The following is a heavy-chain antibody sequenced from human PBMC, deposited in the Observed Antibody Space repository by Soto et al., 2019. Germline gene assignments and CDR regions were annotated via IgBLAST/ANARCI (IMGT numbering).Heavy chain of an antibody. V-gene: IGHV3-15*01. J-gene: IGHJ4*02. CDR1: VFTFSNAW. Sequence: GSLRVSCASSVFTFSNAWMSWVRQAPGKGLDWVGRIKSKTDGGTTDYAAPVKGRFTISRDDSKNTLYLQMNSLKTEDTAVYYCTARYYDYVWGSHRPFDYWGQGTLVTVSS. CDR2: IKSKTDGGTT. D-gene: IGHD3-16*02. CDR3: TARYYDYVWGSHRPFDY.